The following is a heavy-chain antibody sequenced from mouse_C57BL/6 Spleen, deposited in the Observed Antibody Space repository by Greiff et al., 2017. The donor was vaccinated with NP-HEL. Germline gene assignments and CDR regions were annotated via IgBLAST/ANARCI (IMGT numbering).Heavy chain of an antibody. CDR2: IDPENGDT. J-gene: IGHJ3*01. Sequence: VQLKQSGAELVRPGASVKLSCTASGFNIKDDYMHWVKQRPEQGLEWIGWIDPENGDTEYASKFQGKATITADTSSNTAYLQHSSLTSEDTAVYYCTQLGFAYWGQGTLVTVSA. CDR3: TQLGFAY. V-gene: IGHV14-4*01. CDR1: GFNIKDDY. D-gene: IGHD4-1*02.